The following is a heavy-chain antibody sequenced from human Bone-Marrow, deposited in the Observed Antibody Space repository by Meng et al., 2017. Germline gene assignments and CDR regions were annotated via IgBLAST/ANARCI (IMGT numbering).Heavy chain of an antibody. CDR1: GFTFSSYA. CDR2: ISYDGSNK. J-gene: IGHJ4*02. Sequence: QVKLVGSGGGVVQPGRSLRLSCAASGFTFSSYAMHWVRQAPGKGLEWVAVISYDGSNKYYADSVKGRFTISRDNSKNTLYLQMNSLRAEDTAVYYCARDRVDYWGQGTLVTVSS. V-gene: IGHV3-30*01. CDR3: ARDRVDY.